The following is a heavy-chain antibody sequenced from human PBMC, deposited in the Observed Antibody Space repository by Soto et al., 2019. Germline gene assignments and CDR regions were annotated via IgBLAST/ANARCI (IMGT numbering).Heavy chain of an antibody. J-gene: IGHJ6*02. CDR2: IIPIFGTA. CDR1: GGTFSSYA. CDR3: ARAAVYCSSTSCYPGHYYYYGMDV. D-gene: IGHD2-2*01. V-gene: IGHV1-69*06. Sequence: SVKVSCKASGGTFSSYAISWVRQAPGQGLEWMGGIIPIFGTANYAQKFQGRVTITANKSTSTAYMELSSLRSEDTAVYYCARAAVYCSSTSCYPGHYYYYGMDVWGQGTTVTVSS.